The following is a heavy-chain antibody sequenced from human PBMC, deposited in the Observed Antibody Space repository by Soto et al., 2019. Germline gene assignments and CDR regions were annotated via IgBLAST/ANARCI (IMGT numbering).Heavy chain of an antibody. CDR3: ARGPPYYYDSIGNWFDT. CDR2: INHSGST. D-gene: IGHD3-22*01. J-gene: IGHJ5*02. V-gene: IGHV4-34*01. CDR1: GGSFSGYY. Sequence: LSLTCAVYGGSFSGYYWSWIRQPPGKGLEWIGEINHSGSTNYNPSLKSRVTISVDTSKNQFSLKLSSVTAADTAVYYCARGPPYYYDSIGNWFDTWGQGSLVTVSS.